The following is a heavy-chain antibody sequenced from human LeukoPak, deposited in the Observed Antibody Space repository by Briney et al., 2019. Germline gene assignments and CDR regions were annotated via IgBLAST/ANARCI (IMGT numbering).Heavy chain of an antibody. CDR3: ARANWNDGGMDV. CDR2: MNPNSGNT. V-gene: IGHV1-8*02. CDR1: GYTFTSYG. D-gene: IGHD1-1*01. J-gene: IGHJ6*02. Sequence: GASVKVSCKASGYTFTSYGINWVRQATGQGLEWMGWMNPNSGNTGYAQKFQGRVTMTRNTSISTAYMELSSLRSEDTAVYYCARANWNDGGMDVWGQGTTVTVSS.